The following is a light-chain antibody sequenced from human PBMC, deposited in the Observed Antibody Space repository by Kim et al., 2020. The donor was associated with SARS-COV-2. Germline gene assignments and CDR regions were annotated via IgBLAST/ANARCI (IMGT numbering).Light chain of an antibody. J-gene: IGLJ2*01. V-gene: IGLV1-40*01. CDR3: QSYDRGLSAVV. CDR1: SSHIGAGYN. CDR2: GNN. Sequence: QSVTISCTGSSSHIGAGYNVNGYRQLPGTAPNPLFSGNNKRPSGAPDRFSGSKSGTSASLAITGLQAEDEADYYCQSYDRGLSAVVFGGGTQLTVL.